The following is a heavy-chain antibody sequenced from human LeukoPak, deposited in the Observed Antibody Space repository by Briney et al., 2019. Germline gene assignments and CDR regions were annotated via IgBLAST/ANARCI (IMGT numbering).Heavy chain of an antibody. Sequence: GGSLRLSCAASGFTFTNYAMSWVRQAPGQGLEWVSSISGTGGSTYYADSVKGRFTISRDNSKNTLYLQMNSLRAEDTAAYYCAKGPMTLGFDYWGQGTLVTVSS. D-gene: IGHD4/OR15-4a*01. CDR2: ISGTGGST. CDR3: AKGPMTLGFDY. V-gene: IGHV3-23*01. J-gene: IGHJ4*02. CDR1: GFTFTNYA.